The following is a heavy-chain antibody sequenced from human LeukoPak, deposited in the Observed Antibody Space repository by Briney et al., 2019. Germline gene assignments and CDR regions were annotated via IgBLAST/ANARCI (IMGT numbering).Heavy chain of an antibody. D-gene: IGHD5-12*01. CDR3: ARYDYGRSGFDY. J-gene: IGHJ4*02. CDR2: IYSGGTT. CDR1: GFTVSTNY. Sequence: QPGGSLRLSCAASGFTVSTNYMTWVRQAPGKGLEWVSVIYSGGTTYYADSVKGRFSISRDNSKNTLYLQMNSLRAEDTAVYYYARYDYGRSGFDYWGQGTLVTVSS. V-gene: IGHV3-66*01.